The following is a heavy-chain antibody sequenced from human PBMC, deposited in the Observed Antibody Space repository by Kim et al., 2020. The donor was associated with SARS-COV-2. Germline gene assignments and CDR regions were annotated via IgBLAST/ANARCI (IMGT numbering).Heavy chain of an antibody. D-gene: IGHD5-12*01. J-gene: IGHJ3*02. CDR2: INPNSGGT. V-gene: IGHV1-2*06. CDR3: ARVRRWLQSGSNAFDI. Sequence: ASVKVSCKASGYTFTGYYMHWVRQAPGQGLEWMGRINPNSGGTNYAQKFQGRVTMTRDTSISTAYMELSRLRSDDTAVYYCARVRRWLQSGSNAFDIWGQGTKVTVSS. CDR1: GYTFTGYY.